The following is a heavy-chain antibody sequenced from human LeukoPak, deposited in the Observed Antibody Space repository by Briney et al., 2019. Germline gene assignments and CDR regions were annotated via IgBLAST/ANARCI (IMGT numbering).Heavy chain of an antibody. Sequence: GGSLRLSCAASGFTFSGAAMHWVRQAPGKGLEWVSVIYLDGSTYYADSVKGRFTISRDNSKNTLYLQMNSLRAEDTAVYYCARAGFYYDSSGYYYYWGQGTLVTVSS. J-gene: IGHJ4*02. CDR2: IYLDGST. CDR1: GFTFSGAA. CDR3: ARAGFYYDSSGYYYY. V-gene: IGHV3-53*01. D-gene: IGHD3-22*01.